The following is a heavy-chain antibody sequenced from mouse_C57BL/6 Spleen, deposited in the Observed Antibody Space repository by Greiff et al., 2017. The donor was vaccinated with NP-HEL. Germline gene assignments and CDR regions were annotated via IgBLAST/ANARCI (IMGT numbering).Heavy chain of an antibody. J-gene: IGHJ4*01. CDR3: ARDTPYYAMDY. Sequence: EVKLMESGGGLVKPGGSLKLSCAASGFTFSSYAMSWVRQTPEKRLEWVATISDGGSYTYYPDNVKGRFTISRDNAKNHLYLQMSHLKSEDTAMYYCARDTPYYAMDYWGQGTSVTVSS. CDR2: ISDGGSYT. CDR1: GFTFSSYA. V-gene: IGHV5-4*01.